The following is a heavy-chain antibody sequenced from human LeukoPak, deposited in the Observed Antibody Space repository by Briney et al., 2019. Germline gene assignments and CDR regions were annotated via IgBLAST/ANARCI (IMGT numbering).Heavy chain of an antibody. CDR3: ARDRDDYGGNSMDY. D-gene: IGHD4-23*01. V-gene: IGHV1-18*01. CDR1: GYTSTSYG. Sequence: GASVKVSCKASGYTSTSYGISWVRQAPGQGLEWMGWISAYNGNTNYAQKLQGRVTMTTDTSTSTAYMELRSLRSDDTAVYYCARDRDDYGGNSMDYWGQGTLVTVSS. J-gene: IGHJ4*02. CDR2: ISAYNGNT.